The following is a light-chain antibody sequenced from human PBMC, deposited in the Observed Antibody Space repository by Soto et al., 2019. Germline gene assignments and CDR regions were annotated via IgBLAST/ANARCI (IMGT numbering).Light chain of an antibody. CDR1: QSVNSN. J-gene: IGKJ1*01. V-gene: IGKV3-15*01. CDR2: GTS. Sequence: EIVMTPSPATLSLSPGERATLSCRASQSVNSNLAWYQQKAGQAPRLLIYGTSTRATGIPARFSGSGSGTDFTLTISSLQFEDFAVYYCQQYNNWPRTFGQGTKVDIK. CDR3: QQYNNWPRT.